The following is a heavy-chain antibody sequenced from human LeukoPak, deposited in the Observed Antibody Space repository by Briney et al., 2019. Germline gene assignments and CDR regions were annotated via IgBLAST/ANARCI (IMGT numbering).Heavy chain of an antibody. J-gene: IGHJ6*02. Sequence: PGGSLRLSCAASGLTFSDYYMSWIRQAPGKGLEWVSYISSSSSTIYYADSVKGRFTISRDNAKNSLYLQMNSLRAEDTAVYYCARDPPSTEWPDYYYYGMDVWGQGTTVTVSS. D-gene: IGHD3-3*01. CDR2: ISSSSSTI. CDR3: ARDPPSTEWPDYYYYGMDV. V-gene: IGHV3-11*04. CDR1: GLTFSDYY.